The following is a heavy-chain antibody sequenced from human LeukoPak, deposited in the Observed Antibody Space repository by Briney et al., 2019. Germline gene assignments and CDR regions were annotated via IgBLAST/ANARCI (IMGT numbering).Heavy chain of an antibody. CDR3: AHTVGYFDY. CDR1: GFSLITSGAG. J-gene: IGHJ4*02. CDR2: IYWDDDN. V-gene: IGHV2-5*02. Sequence: SGPTLVNPPQTLTLTCPFSGFSLITSGAGVGWTRQPPGKALEWLAIIYWDDDNRYNASLKSRLTVTKDTSKNQVVLTLSNMDPVDTATYYCAHTVGYFDYWGQGTLVTVSS.